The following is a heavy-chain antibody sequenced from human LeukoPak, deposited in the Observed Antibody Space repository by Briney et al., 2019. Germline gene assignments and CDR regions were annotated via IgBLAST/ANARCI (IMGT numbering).Heavy chain of an antibody. CDR2: ISRRSGAT. D-gene: IGHD2-21*01. Sequence: ASVTVSCKASGSIFSDYYMHWVRQVPGRGFEWMGWISRRSGATKIAPKFQGRVTLTRDRSISTAYVELTNLASDDTAVYYCVSWAGGNSDVASFDFWGQGTLVLVSS. CDR3: VSWAGGNSDVASFDF. CDR1: GSIFSDYY. V-gene: IGHV1-2*02. J-gene: IGHJ4*02.